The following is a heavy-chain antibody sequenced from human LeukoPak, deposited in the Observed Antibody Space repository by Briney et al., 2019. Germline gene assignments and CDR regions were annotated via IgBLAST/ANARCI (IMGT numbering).Heavy chain of an antibody. CDR3: VRVGRSAFDI. Sequence: GGSLRLSCAASGFTLGSYWMSWVRQAPGKGLEWVANIKQDGSDKYYVDSVKGRFTVSRDNAQNSLYLQINSLRAEDTAMYYCVRVGRSAFDIWGQGTMVTVSS. CDR1: GFTLGSYW. V-gene: IGHV3-7*01. J-gene: IGHJ3*02. CDR2: IKQDGSDK.